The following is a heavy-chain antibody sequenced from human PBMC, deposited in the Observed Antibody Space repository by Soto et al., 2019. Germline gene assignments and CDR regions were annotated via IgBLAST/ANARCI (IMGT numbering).Heavy chain of an antibody. Sequence: SETLSLTCTDSGGSISSYYWNWIRQPPGKGLERIGYIYYSGSTNYNPSLKSRVTISVDTSKNQFSLKLSSVTAAVTVVYYCARAPYCSGGSCYISWFDPWGQGTLVTVSS. CDR1: GGSISSYY. D-gene: IGHD2-15*01. V-gene: IGHV4-59*01. CDR2: IYYSGST. J-gene: IGHJ5*02. CDR3: ARAPYCSGGSCYISWFDP.